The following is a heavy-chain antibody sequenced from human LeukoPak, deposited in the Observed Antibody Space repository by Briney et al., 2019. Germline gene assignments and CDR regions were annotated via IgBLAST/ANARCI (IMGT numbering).Heavy chain of an antibody. V-gene: IGHV4-34*01. CDR1: GGSFSGYY. D-gene: IGHD3-10*01. J-gene: IGHJ4*02. CDR2: INHSGST. CDR3: ASVATTMVY. Sequence: PSETLSLTCAVYGGSFSGYYWSWIRQPPGKGLEWIGEINHSGSTNYNPSLKSRVTISVDTSKNQFSLKLSSVTAADTAVYYCASVATTMVYWGQGTLVTVSS.